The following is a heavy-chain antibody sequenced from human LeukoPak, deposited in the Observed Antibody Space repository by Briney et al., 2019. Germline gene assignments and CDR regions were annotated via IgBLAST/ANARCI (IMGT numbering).Heavy chain of an antibody. D-gene: IGHD3-22*01. CDR3: ARDPTQIVVPKGRYFDY. CDR1: GFTFSSYS. Sequence: TGGSLRLSCAASGFTFSSYSMNWVRQAPGKGLEWFSSISSSSSYIYYADSVKGRFTISRDNAKNSLYLQMNSLRAEDTAVYYCARDPTQIVVPKGRYFDYWGPGTLVTVSS. V-gene: IGHV3-21*01. J-gene: IGHJ4*02. CDR2: ISSSSSYI.